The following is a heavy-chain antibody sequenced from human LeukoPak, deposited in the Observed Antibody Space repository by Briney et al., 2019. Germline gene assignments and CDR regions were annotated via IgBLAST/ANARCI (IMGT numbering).Heavy chain of an antibody. D-gene: IGHD3-10*01. CDR1: GFTFSSYG. V-gene: IGHV3-30*18. CDR3: AKGRDSYGPGSYSDY. Sequence: PGRSLRLSCAASGFTFSSYGMHWVRQAPGKGLEWVALISYPGSNRYYADSVKGRFTISRDNSKNTLFLEMNSLRAEDTAVYHCAKGRDSYGPGSYSDYWGQGTLVTVSS. CDR2: ISYPGSNR. J-gene: IGHJ4*02.